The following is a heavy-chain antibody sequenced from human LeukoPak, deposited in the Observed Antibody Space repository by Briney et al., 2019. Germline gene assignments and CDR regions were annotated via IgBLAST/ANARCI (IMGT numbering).Heavy chain of an antibody. Sequence: SETLSLTCTVSGASITSSYWSWIRQPPGKGLEWIGYVYHTGNTDYNPSLRSRVTISLDTSKSHFTLSLSSATAADTAVYFCARHPFSNPFDFWGRGTLVTVSS. CDR3: ARHPFSNPFDF. V-gene: IGHV4-59*08. CDR2: VYHTGNT. D-gene: IGHD2/OR15-2a*01. CDR1: GASITSSY. J-gene: IGHJ4*02.